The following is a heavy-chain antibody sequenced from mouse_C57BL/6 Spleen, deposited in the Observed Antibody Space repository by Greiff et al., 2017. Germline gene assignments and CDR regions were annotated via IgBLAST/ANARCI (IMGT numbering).Heavy chain of an antibody. D-gene: IGHD2-2*01. CDR1: GYTFTDYN. CDR2: INPNNGGT. V-gene: IGHV1-22*01. Sequence: VQLQQSGPELVKPGASVKMSCKASGYTFTDYNMHWVKQSHGKSLEWIGYINPNNGGTSYNQKFKGKATLTVNKASSTAYMELRSLTSEDSAVYYCARFYGYPRGYWGQGTTLTVSS. J-gene: IGHJ2*01. CDR3: ARFYGYPRGY.